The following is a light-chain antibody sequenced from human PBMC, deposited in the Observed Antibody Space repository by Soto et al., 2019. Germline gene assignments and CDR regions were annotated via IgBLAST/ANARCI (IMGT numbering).Light chain of an antibody. CDR1: QSVNSN. V-gene: IGKV3-15*01. CDR3: QQYHNWPPYT. CDR2: GAS. Sequence: EIVMTQSPATLSVSPGERATLSCRASQSVNSNLAWYQQKRGQPPRLLIYGASTRATGIPARFSGSGSGTEFTLTISSLQSEDFALYYCQQYHNWPPYTFGQGTKLELK. J-gene: IGKJ2*01.